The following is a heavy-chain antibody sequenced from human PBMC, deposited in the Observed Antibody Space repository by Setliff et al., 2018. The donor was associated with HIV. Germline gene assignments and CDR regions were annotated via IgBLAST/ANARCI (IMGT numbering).Heavy chain of an antibody. CDR2: INPNSGGT. J-gene: IGHJ6*02. CDR1: GYTFTGYY. D-gene: IGHD6-13*01. CDR3: ARSGYSSSWYLDYYYYYGMDV. Sequence: GGSVKVSCKASGYTFTGYYMHWVRQAPGQGLEWMGWINPNSGGTNYAQKFQGRVTMTRDTSISTAYMELSRLRSDDTAVYYCARSGYSSSWYLDYYYYYGMDVWGQGTTVTVSS. V-gene: IGHV1-2*02.